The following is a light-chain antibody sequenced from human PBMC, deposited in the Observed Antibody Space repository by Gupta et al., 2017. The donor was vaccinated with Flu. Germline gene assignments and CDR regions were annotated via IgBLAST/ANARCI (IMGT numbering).Light chain of an antibody. CDR3: SSDAHNNNYV. J-gene: IGLJ1*01. CDR1: ISDVGAYDY. Sequence: QSALTHPPSASGSPGQSVTISHTGTISDVGAYDYVSWYQQHPGKVPKLIIYEVTKRPSGVPDRFSGSKSGNTSSLTVSGLQAEDEADYYCSSDAHNNNYVFGTGTMVTVL. CDR2: EVT. V-gene: IGLV2-8*01.